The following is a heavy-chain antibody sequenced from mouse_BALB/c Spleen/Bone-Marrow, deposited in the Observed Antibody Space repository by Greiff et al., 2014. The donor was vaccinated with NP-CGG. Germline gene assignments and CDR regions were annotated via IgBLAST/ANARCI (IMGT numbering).Heavy chain of an antibody. CDR1: GYTFTSYW. Sequence: QVQLQQPGAELAKPGASVKMSCKASGYTFTSYWMHWVKQRPGQGLEWIGYINPSTGYTEYNQKFKDKATLTADKSSSTAYTQLSSLTSEDSAVYYCVYGNYYLAYWGQGTLVTVSA. D-gene: IGHD2-1*01. V-gene: IGHV1-7*01. J-gene: IGHJ3*01. CDR3: VYGNYYLAY. CDR2: INPSTGYT.